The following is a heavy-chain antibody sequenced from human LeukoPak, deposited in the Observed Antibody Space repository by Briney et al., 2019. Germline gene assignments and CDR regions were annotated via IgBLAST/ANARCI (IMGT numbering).Heavy chain of an antibody. D-gene: IGHD5-24*01. V-gene: IGHV4-39*01. J-gene: IGHJ6*03. Sequence: KPSETLSLTCAAAGDSINTNIYYWGWIRQPPGKGLEWIGTIYYSGSAYYNPSLKSRVTISIDTSKNQFSLRLTSVTAADTAVYYCARHEYRWPTSSDPVYYMDVWGKGTTVTVS. CDR3: ARHEYRWPTSSDPVYYMDV. CDR2: IYYSGSA. CDR1: GDSINTNIYY.